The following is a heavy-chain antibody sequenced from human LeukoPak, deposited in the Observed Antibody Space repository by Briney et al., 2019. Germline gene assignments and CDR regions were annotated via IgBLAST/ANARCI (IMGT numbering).Heavy chain of an antibody. J-gene: IGHJ4*02. CDR3: ARGQFWSGYSI. Sequence: PSQTLSLTCAVYGGSFSGYYWSWIRQPPGKGLEWIGEINHRRSTNYNPSLKSRVTMSVDTSKNQFSLNLSSVTAADTAVYYCARGQFWSGYSIWGQGTLVTVSS. CDR2: INHRRST. V-gene: IGHV4-34*01. CDR1: GGSFSGYY. D-gene: IGHD3-3*02.